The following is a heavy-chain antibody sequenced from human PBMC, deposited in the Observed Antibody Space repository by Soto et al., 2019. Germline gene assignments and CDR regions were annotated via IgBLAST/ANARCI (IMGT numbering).Heavy chain of an antibody. CDR3: VRGPYYYDSSGDFDY. V-gene: IGHV3-33*01. J-gene: IGHJ4*02. CDR1: GFTFSSYG. D-gene: IGHD3-22*01. CDR2: IWYDGSNK. Sequence: QVQLVESGGGVVQPGRSLRLSCAASGFTFSSYGMHWVRQAPGKGLEWVAVIWYDGSNKYYADSVKGRFTISRDNSKNTLYLQMNSLRAEDTAVYYCVRGPYYYDSSGDFDYWGQGTLVTVSS.